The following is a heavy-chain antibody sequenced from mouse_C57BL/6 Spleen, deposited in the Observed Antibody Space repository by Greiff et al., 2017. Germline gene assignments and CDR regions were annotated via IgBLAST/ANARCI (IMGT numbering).Heavy chain of an antibody. CDR1: GYTFTSYW. V-gene: IGHV1-72*01. D-gene: IGHD2-3*01. Sequence: QVQLQQPGAELVKPGASVKLSCTASGYTFTSYWMHWVKQRPGRGLEWIGRIDPNSGGTKYNAKFKSKATLTVDKPSSPAYLQLSSLTSEYATVYYCTFDGYSWFADWGQGTLVTVSA. CDR3: TFDGYSWFAD. J-gene: IGHJ3*01. CDR2: IDPNSGGT.